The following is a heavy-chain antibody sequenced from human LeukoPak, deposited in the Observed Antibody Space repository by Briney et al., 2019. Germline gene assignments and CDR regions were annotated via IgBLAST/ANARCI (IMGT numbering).Heavy chain of an antibody. V-gene: IGHV1-2*02. CDR1: RYTFTGYY. Sequence: ASVKVSCKASRYTFTGYYIHWVRQAPGQGLEWMGWINPNSGGTNYAQKFQGRVTMTRDTSISTAYMELSSLRSDDTAVYYCARDSSIVVVPAARHYYYYMDVWGKGTTVTVSS. CDR2: INPNSGGT. D-gene: IGHD2-2*01. J-gene: IGHJ6*03. CDR3: ARDSSIVVVPAARHYYYYMDV.